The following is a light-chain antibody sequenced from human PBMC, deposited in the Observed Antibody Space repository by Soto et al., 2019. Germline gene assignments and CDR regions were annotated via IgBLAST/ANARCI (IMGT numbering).Light chain of an antibody. CDR2: NNN. Sequence: QYVLTQPPSASGTPGQRVTISCSGSSSNIGSNTVNWYQQLPGTAPKLLIYNNNQRPSGVPDRFSGSKSGTSDSLAISGLQSVEEGDYYCAAWKDSLNGLVFGTGTKLTVL. V-gene: IGLV1-44*01. CDR1: SSNIGSNT. CDR3: AAWKDSLNGLV. J-gene: IGLJ1*01.